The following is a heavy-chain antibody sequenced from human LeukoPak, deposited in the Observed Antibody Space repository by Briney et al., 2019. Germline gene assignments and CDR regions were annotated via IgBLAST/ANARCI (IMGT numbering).Heavy chain of an antibody. CDR1: GGSISSGSYY. Sequence: SQTLSLTCTVSGGSISSGSYYWSWIRQPAGKGLEWIGRIYTSGSTNYNPSLKSRVTISVDTSKNQFSLQLNSVTPEDTAVYYCAMSQDKSRRYSSSWYPDNPVDYWGQGTLVTVSS. CDR2: IYTSGST. V-gene: IGHV4-61*02. CDR3: AMSQDKSRRYSSSWYPDNPVDY. D-gene: IGHD6-13*01. J-gene: IGHJ4*02.